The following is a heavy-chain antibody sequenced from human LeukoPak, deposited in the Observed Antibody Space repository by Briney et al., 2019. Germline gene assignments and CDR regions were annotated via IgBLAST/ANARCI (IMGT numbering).Heavy chain of an antibody. Sequence: ASVKVSCKASGYTFTSYGISWVRQAPGQGLEWMGWISAYNGNTNYAQKLQGRVIMTTDTSTSTAYMELRSLRSDDTAVYYCARDRRGRIYCSSTSCYLPFDYWGQGTLVTVSS. J-gene: IGHJ4*02. CDR2: ISAYNGNT. CDR1: GYTFTSYG. CDR3: ARDRRGRIYCSSTSCYLPFDY. V-gene: IGHV1-18*01. D-gene: IGHD2-2*01.